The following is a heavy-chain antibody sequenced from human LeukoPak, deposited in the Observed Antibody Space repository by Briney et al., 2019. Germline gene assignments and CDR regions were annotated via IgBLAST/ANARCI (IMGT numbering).Heavy chain of an antibody. CDR3: ARDRYSYCGGDCYTDY. CDR2: ISAYNGNT. Sequence: GASVKVSCKASGYTFIGYYMHWVRQAPGQGLEWMGWISAYNGNTNYAQKLQGRVTMTTDTSTSTAYMELRSLRSDDTAVYYCARDRYSYCGGDCYTDYWGQGTLVTVSS. D-gene: IGHD2-21*02. CDR1: GYTFIGYY. V-gene: IGHV1-18*04. J-gene: IGHJ4*02.